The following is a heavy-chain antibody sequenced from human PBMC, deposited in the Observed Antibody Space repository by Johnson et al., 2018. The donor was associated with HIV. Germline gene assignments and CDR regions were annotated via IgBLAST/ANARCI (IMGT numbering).Heavy chain of an antibody. D-gene: IGHD3-22*01. Sequence: QEQLVESGGGVVQPGRSLRLSCAASGFTFSDYGIHWVRQVPGKGLEWVAFIRDDGSDKFYGDSVKGRFTISRDNSKNTVHLQMNSLRADDTALYYCAKGIVVGVRAFDIWGQGTMVTVSS. V-gene: IGHV3-30*02. CDR1: GFTFSDYG. CDR2: IRDDGSDK. J-gene: IGHJ3*02. CDR3: AKGIVVGVRAFDI.